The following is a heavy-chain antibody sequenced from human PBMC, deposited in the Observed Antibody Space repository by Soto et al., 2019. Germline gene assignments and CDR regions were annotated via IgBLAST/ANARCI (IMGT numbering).Heavy chain of an antibody. J-gene: IGHJ4*02. V-gene: IGHV1-3*01. Sequence: KFQGRVTITRDTSASTAYMELSSLRSEDTAVYYCARPGIAVAPGAIDYWGQGTLVTVSS. CDR3: ARPGIAVAPGAIDY. D-gene: IGHD6-19*01.